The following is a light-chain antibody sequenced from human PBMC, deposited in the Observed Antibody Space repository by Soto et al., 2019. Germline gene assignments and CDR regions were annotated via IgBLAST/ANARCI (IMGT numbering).Light chain of an antibody. V-gene: IGKV3-20*01. CDR3: QHYGGSSRT. J-gene: IGKJ1*01. Sequence: EIVLTQSPGTLSLSPGERATLSCRASQSVDSYYLAWYQHKPGQAPRLLIYGASGRATGIPDRFNGSGSGTDFTLNISRLEPEDFAFYYCQHYGGSSRTFGQGTKVEI. CDR2: GAS. CDR1: QSVDSYY.